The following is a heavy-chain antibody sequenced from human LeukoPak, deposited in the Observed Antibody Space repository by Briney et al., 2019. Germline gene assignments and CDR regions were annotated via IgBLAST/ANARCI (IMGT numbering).Heavy chain of an antibody. CDR1: GASISSHY. V-gene: IGHV4-59*08. J-gene: IGHJ4*02. CDR3: ARLKYGDYGLYYFDY. CDR2: ISFTGST. Sequence: SETLSLTCTVSGASISSHYWSWIRQPPGKGLEWIGLISFTGSTNYNPSLKSRVTTSVDTSKNQFSLKLSSVTAADTAVYYCARLKYGDYGLYYFDYWGQGTLVTVSS. D-gene: IGHD4-17*01.